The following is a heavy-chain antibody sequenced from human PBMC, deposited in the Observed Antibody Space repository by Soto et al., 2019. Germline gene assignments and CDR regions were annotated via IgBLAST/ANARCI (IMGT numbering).Heavy chain of an antibody. V-gene: IGHV4-31*03. D-gene: IGHD3-22*01. CDR1: GGSVSSGGYY. CDR3: ARFTTGYYSPHAFHV. Sequence: QVQLQESGPGLVKPSQTLSLNCTVSGGSVSSGGYYWSWIRQHPGKGLEWIGHIYYSGTTYYNPSLKSRLTMSVDTSKNQFSLSLPSVTAAYAAVYYCARFTTGYYSPHAFHVWGQGTTVTVSS. CDR2: IYYSGTT. J-gene: IGHJ3*01.